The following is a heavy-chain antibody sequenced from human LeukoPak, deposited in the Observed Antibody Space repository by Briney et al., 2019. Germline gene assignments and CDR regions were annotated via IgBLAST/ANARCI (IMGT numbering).Heavy chain of an antibody. CDR2: IYTSGST. V-gene: IGHV4-4*09. CDR3: ARRGDYYGSGDHFDY. D-gene: IGHD3-10*01. Sequence: SETLSLTCTVSGGSISSYYWSWIRQPPGKGLEWIGYIYTSGSTNYNPSLKSRVTISVDTSKNQFSLKLSSVTAADTAVYYCARRGDYYGSGDHFDYWGQGTLVTVSP. CDR1: GGSISSYY. J-gene: IGHJ4*02.